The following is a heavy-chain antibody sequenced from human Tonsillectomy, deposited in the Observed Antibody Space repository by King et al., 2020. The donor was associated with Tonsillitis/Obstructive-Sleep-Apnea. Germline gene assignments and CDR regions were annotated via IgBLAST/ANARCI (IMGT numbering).Heavy chain of an antibody. CDR2: ISYDGSNK. CDR1: RFTFSSYG. Sequence: VQLVESGGGVVQPGRSLRLSCAASRFTFSSYGMHWVRQAPGKGLEWVAVISYDGSNKYYADFVKGRFTISRDNSKNTLYLQMNSLRTEDTAVYYCAKGKGGVDYGPDAFDIWGQGTMVTVSS. V-gene: IGHV3-30*18. CDR3: AKGKGGVDYGPDAFDI. D-gene: IGHD4/OR15-4a*01. J-gene: IGHJ3*02.